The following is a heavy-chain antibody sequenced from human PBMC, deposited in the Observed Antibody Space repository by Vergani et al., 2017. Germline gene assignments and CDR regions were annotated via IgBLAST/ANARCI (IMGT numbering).Heavy chain of an antibody. CDR2: IIPIFGIA. V-gene: IGHV1-69*17. CDR1: GGTFSSYA. Sequence: QVQLVQSGAEVKKPGSSVKVSCKASGGTFSSYAISWVRQAPGQGLEWMGGIIPIFGIANYAQKFQGRVTITADKSTRTAYMELSSLRSEDTAVYYCARDVGSRWPPRQYYGMDVWGQGTTVTVSS. J-gene: IGHJ6*02. CDR3: ARDVGSRWPPRQYYGMDV. D-gene: IGHD6-13*01.